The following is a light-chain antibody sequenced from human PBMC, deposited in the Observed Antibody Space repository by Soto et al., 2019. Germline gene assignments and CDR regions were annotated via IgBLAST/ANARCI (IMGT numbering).Light chain of an antibody. CDR3: QQSFSTLLT. V-gene: IGKV1-6*01. J-gene: IGKJ4*01. CDR1: QAIRTA. Sequence: AIQLTQSPSSLYASVGDRVTITCRASQAIRTALGWYQQKPGKVPKLLIYAASILQSGVPSRFSGSGSGTDFTLTISSLQPEDFATYHCQQSFSTLLTFGGGTKVEIK. CDR2: AAS.